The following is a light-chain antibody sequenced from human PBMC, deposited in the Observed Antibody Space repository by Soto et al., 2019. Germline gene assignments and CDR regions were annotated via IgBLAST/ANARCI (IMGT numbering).Light chain of an antibody. CDR3: QQLNSYPRT. J-gene: IGKJ1*01. CDR2: AAS. CDR1: QGISSY. Sequence: IQLTQSPSSLSASVGDRVTITCRASQGISSYLAWYQQKPGKAPKLLIYAASTLQSGVPSRFSGSGSGTDFTLTISSLQPEDFATYSCQQLNSYPRTFGQGTKV. V-gene: IGKV1-9*01.